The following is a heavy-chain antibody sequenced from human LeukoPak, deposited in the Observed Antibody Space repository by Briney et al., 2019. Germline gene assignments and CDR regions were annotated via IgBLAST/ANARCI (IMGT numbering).Heavy chain of an antibody. Sequence: SETLSLTCTVSGGSISSYYWSWIRQPPGKGLEWIGYIYYSGSTNYNPSLKSRVTISVDTSKNQFSLKLSSVTAADTAVYYCAREGGGNWFDPWGQGTLVTVSS. CDR2: IYYSGST. V-gene: IGHV4-59*01. CDR3: AREGGGNWFDP. CDR1: GGSISSYY. J-gene: IGHJ5*02. D-gene: IGHD1-26*01.